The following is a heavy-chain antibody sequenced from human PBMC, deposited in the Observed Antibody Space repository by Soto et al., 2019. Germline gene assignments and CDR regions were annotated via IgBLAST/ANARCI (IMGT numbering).Heavy chain of an antibody. V-gene: IGHV3-30-3*01. J-gene: IGHJ4*02. CDR3: ARDDYGGYVHSYGQLDY. CDR1: GFTFSSYA. D-gene: IGHD4-17*01. Sequence: QPGGSLRLSCAASGFTFSSYAMHWVRRAPGKGLEWVAVISYDGSNKYYADSVKGRFTISRDNSKITLYLQMNSLRAEDTAVYYCARDDYGGYVHSYGQLDYWGQGTLVTVS. CDR2: ISYDGSNK.